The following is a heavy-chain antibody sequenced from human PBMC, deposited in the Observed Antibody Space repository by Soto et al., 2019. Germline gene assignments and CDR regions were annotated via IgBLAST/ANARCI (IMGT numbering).Heavy chain of an antibody. J-gene: IGHJ6*02. CDR3: ARPHYYDNSVPCGMDV. V-gene: IGHV1-2*02. CDR1: GYTFTGYY. Sequence: GASVKVSCKASGYTFTGYYMHWVRQAPGQGLEWMGWINPNSGGTNYAQKFQGRVTMTRGTSISTAYMELSRLRSDDTAVYYCARPHYYDNSVPCGMDVWGQGTTVTVSS. D-gene: IGHD3-22*01. CDR2: INPNSGGT.